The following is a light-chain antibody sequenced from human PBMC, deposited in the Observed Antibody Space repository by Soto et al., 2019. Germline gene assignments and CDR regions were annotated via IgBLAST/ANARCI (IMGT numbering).Light chain of an antibody. CDR3: QQRSNWPT. V-gene: IGKV3-11*01. CDR2: DAF. CDR1: QSVSSY. Sequence: EIVLTQSPATLSLSPGERATLSCRASQSVSSYLAWYQQKPGQAPRLLIYDAFNRATGIPARFSGSGSGTDFTLTISSLEPEDFAVYHCQQRSNWPTFGQGTRLEIK. J-gene: IGKJ5*01.